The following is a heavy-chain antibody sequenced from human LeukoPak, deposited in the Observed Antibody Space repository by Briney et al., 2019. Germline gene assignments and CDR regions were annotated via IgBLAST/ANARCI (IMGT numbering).Heavy chain of an antibody. D-gene: IGHD3-10*01. CDR2: ISGSGVDT. J-gene: IGHJ4*02. Sequence: GGSLRLSCVASGFSFSTYAMSWVRQAPGKGLEWVSGISGSGVDTHYADSVKGRFRISRDNSQNTLYLQLSSLRAEDTAVYYCASGTYRLGDYWSLGTLVTVSS. CDR1: GFSFSTYA. V-gene: IGHV3-23*01. CDR3: ASGTYRLGDY.